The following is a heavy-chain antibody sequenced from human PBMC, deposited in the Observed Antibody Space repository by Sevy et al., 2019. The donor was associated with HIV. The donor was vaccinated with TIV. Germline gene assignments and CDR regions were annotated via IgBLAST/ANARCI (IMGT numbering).Heavy chain of an antibody. CDR2: IYFTGNT. CDR1: GGSISSYF. V-gene: IGHV4-59*01. CDR3: ARDSTTRPRVFDY. J-gene: IGHJ4*02. D-gene: IGHD1-1*01. Sequence: SETLSLTCSVSGGSISSYFWTWVRQSPGKGLEWIGNIYFTGNTDYSPALKSRVILSLDTSKSQFSLTLKSVTAADTAIYFWARDSTTRPRVFDYWGKGTRVTVSS.